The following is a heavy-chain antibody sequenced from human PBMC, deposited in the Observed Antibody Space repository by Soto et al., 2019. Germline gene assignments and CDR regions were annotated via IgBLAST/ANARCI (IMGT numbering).Heavy chain of an antibody. V-gene: IGHV1-18*04. CDR1: GYTFTSYG. J-gene: IGHJ6*02. D-gene: IGHD1-1*01. CDR2: ISAYNSNT. Sequence: ASVKVSCKASGYTFTSYGIRWVRQAPGQGLEWMGWISAYNSNTNYTQKLQGRVTITTDTSTSTGYMVPRSLRSHDTAVYFCARETSVSWNDASWGSYYYYYGMDVWGQGTTVTVSS. CDR3: ARETSVSWNDASWGSYYYYYGMDV.